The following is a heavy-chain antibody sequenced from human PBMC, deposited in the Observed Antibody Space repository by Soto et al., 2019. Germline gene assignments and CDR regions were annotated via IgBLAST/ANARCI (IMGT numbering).Heavy chain of an antibody. J-gene: IGHJ4*02. D-gene: IGHD3-22*01. Sequence: TSETLSLTCTVSGGSVSSGNYYWSWIQQPPGKGLEWIGYFYYTGSTNYNPSLKSRVTISIDASKNQFSLRLSSVTAADTAVYYCARSMHYSDGSNYSPFDYWGQGTLVTVSS. CDR1: GGSVSSGNYY. CDR3: ARSMHYSDGSNYSPFDY. CDR2: FYYTGST. V-gene: IGHV4-61*01.